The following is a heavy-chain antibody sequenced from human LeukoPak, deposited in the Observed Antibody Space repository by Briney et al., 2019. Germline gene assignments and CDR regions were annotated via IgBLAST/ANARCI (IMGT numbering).Heavy chain of an antibody. J-gene: IGHJ5*02. CDR2: IDNSGST. CDR1: GGSISSYY. V-gene: IGHV4-59*01. CDR3: ARDVAYGSGKFWFDP. D-gene: IGHD3-10*01. Sequence: SETLSLTCTVSGGSISSYYWTWIRQPPGKGLEWIGYIDNSGSTNYNPSLKGRVTISVDTSKNQFSLTLNSVTAADMAVYYCARDVAYGSGKFWFDPWGQGTLVTVSS.